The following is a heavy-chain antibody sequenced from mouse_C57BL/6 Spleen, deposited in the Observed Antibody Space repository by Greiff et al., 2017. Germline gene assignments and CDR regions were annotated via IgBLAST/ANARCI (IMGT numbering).Heavy chain of an antibody. CDR1: GYTFPDSE. Sequence: LMESRAELVRPGASVPLSCKASGYTFPDSEMHWVKPTPVPGLEWIGAIDPETGGTASNQKFKGKARLTADKSSSTAYMELRSLTSEHSAVDYCTRVLYYGSSLYYFDYWGQGTTLTVSS. V-gene: IGHV1-15*01. CDR2: IDPETGGT. D-gene: IGHD1-1*01. CDR3: TRVLYYGSSLYYFDY. J-gene: IGHJ2*01.